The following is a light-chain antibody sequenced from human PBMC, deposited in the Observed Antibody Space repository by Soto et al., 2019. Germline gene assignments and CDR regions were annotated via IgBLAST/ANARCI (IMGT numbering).Light chain of an antibody. CDR1: SSDVGSYNL. Sequence: QSALTQPASVSGSPGQSITISCTGTSSDVGSYNLVSWYRQHPGKAPKLMIYEVTKWPSGVSNRFSGSKSGNTASLTISGLQAEDEADYYCCSYAGSSPSVVFGGGTKLTVL. CDR2: EVT. CDR3: CSYAGSSPSVV. V-gene: IGLV2-23*02. J-gene: IGLJ2*01.